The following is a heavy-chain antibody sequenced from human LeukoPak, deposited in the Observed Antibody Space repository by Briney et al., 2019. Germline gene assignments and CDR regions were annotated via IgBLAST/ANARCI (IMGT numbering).Heavy chain of an antibody. Sequence: SETLSLTCTVSGGSISSYYWSWIRQPPGKGLEWIGYIYSSGSTNYNPSLKSRVTISVDTSKNQFSLKLSSVTAADTAVYYCARVPAAAGTGYFQHWGQGTLVTVSS. D-gene: IGHD6-13*01. J-gene: IGHJ1*01. V-gene: IGHV4-59*12. CDR2: IYSSGST. CDR1: GGSISSYY. CDR3: ARVPAAAGTGYFQH.